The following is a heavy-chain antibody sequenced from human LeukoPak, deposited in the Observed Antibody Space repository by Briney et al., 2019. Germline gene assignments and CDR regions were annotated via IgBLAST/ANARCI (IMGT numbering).Heavy chain of an antibody. CDR1: GGSISSYY. D-gene: IGHD4-17*01. Sequence: PSETLSLTCTVSGGSISSYYWSWIRQPPGKGLEWIGYIYYSGSTNYNPSLKSRVTISVDTSKNQFSLKLSSVTAADTAVYYCARVNGDFPRNFDYWGQGTLVTVSS. J-gene: IGHJ4*02. V-gene: IGHV4-59*01. CDR2: IYYSGST. CDR3: ARVNGDFPRNFDY.